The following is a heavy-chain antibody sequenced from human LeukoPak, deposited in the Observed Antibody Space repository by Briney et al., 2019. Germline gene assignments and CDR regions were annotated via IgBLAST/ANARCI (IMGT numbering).Heavy chain of an antibody. Sequence: GGSLRLSCVASGFTFSSYSMNWVRQAQGKGLEWVSCISSSSSYIYYADSVKGRFTISRDNAKNSLYLQMNSLRAEDTAVYYCARGDRDLYCSSTSCYPVLGGQGTLVTVSS. CDR2: ISSSSSYI. J-gene: IGHJ4*02. V-gene: IGHV3-21*01. D-gene: IGHD2-2*01. CDR1: GFTFSSYS. CDR3: ARGDRDLYCSSTSCYPVL.